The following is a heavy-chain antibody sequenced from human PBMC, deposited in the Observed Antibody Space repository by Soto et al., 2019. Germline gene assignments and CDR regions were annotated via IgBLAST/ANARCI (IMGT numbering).Heavy chain of an antibody. Sequence: SVKVSCKASGDNFSSYAISWVRQAPGQGLEWMGGIIPIFGTANYAQKFQGRVTITADKSTSTAYMELSSLRSEDTAVYYCVRWDIVVVPAADPPSYYYYGMDVWGQGTTVTVSS. V-gene: IGHV1-69*06. D-gene: IGHD2-2*01. CDR3: VRWDIVVVPAADPPSYYYYGMDV. CDR2: IIPIFGTA. J-gene: IGHJ6*02. CDR1: GDNFSSYA.